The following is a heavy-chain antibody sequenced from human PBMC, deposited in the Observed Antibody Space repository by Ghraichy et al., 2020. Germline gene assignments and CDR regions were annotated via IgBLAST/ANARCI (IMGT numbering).Heavy chain of an antibody. CDR1: GYSFTKFA. J-gene: IGHJ3*02. Sequence: ASVKVSCKASGYSFTKFAISWVRQAPGQGLEWMGKIIPYNGDTKYAQKFQGKVTMTTDTSTRTTYMELRSLRSDDTAVYFCARVVITFGGATNLDIWGQGTMVTVSS. D-gene: IGHD3-16*01. V-gene: IGHV1-18*01. CDR2: IIPYNGDT. CDR3: ARVVITFGGATNLDI.